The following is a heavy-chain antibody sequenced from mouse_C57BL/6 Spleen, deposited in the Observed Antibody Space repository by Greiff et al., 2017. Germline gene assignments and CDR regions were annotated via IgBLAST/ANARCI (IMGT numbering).Heavy chain of an antibody. D-gene: IGHD1-1*01. J-gene: IGHJ1*03. Sequence: QVHVKQSGAELVKPGASVKMSCKASGYTFTTYPIEWMKQNHGKSLEWIGNFHPYNDDTKYNEKFKGKATLTVEKSSSTVYLELSRLTSDDSAVYYCARAHYYGSSYRYFDVWGTGTTVTVSS. CDR1: GYTFTTYP. CDR3: ARAHYYGSSYRYFDV. CDR2: FHPYNDDT. V-gene: IGHV1-47*01.